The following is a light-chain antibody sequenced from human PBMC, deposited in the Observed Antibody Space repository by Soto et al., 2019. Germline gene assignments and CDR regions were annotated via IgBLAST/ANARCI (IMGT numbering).Light chain of an antibody. CDR2: DVS. CDR1: SSDVGGYNY. CDR3: TSYKISNTPQIV. V-gene: IGLV2-14*03. Sequence: QSVLTQPASVSGSPGQSINISCTGTSSDVGGYNYVSWYQHHPGKAPKLIIYDVSNRPSGVSNPFSGSKSGNTASLTISGLQPEDEADYYSTSYKISNTPQIVFGTGTKVTVL. J-gene: IGLJ1*01.